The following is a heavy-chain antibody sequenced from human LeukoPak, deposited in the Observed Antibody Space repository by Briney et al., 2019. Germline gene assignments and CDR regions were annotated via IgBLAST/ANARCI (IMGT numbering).Heavy chain of an antibody. J-gene: IGHJ6*02. CDR1: GFTFSSYG. CDR3: ARANSGSYYSSGMDV. Sequence: GGALILPCAASGFTFSSYGMHWVRQAPGKGLEWVAVIWYDGSNKYYADSVKGRFTISRDNSKNTLYLQMNSLRAEDTAVYYCARANSGSYYSSGMDVWGQGTTVTVSS. D-gene: IGHD1-26*01. CDR2: IWYDGSNK. V-gene: IGHV3-33*01.